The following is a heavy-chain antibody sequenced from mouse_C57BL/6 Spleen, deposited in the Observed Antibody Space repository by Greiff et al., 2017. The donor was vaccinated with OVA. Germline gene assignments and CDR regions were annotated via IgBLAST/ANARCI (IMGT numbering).Heavy chain of an antibody. Sequence: QVQLKESGAELMKPGASVKLSCKATGYTFTGYWIEWVKQRPGHGLEWIGEILPGSGSTNYNEKFKGKATFTADTSSNTAYMQLSSLTTEDSAIYYCAREGLYYGNYLYAMDYWGQGTSVTVSS. V-gene: IGHV1-9*01. CDR2: ILPGSGST. J-gene: IGHJ4*01. CDR3: AREGLYYGNYLYAMDY. D-gene: IGHD2-1*01. CDR1: GYTFTGYW.